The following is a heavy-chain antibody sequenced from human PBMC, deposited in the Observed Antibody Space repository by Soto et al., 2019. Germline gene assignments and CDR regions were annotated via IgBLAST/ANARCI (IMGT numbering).Heavy chain of an antibody. CDR2: LNSDGSIT. D-gene: IGHD6-19*01. V-gene: IGHV3-74*01. Sequence: EVQLVESGGGLVQPGGSLRLSCAASGFTFSGYWMHWVRQSPGKGLVWVSRLNSDGSITSYADSVKGRFTISRDNAKNTLYLQMNCLRAEDTAVYFCARGGAYNGGWFSWGPGTLVTVSS. CDR1: GFTFSGYW. J-gene: IGHJ4*02. CDR3: ARGGAYNGGWFS.